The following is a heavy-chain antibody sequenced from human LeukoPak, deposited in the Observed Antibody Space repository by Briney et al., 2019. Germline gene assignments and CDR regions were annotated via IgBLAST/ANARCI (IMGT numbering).Heavy chain of an antibody. V-gene: IGHV3-21*04. D-gene: IGHD3-16*02. CDR3: ARAPSRYVWGSYRLHHQNYYMDV. CDR1: GFTFSSYS. CDR2: ISSSSSYI. J-gene: IGHJ6*03. Sequence: GGSLRLSCAASGFTFSSYSMNWVRQAPGKGLEWVSSISSSSSYIYYADSVKGRFTISRDNSKDTLYLQMNSLRSEDTAVYYCARAPSRYVWGSYRLHHQNYYMDVWGKGTTVTVSS.